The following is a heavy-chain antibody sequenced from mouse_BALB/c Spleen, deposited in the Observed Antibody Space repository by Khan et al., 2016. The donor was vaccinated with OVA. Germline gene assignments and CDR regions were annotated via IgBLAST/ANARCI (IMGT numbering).Heavy chain of an antibody. V-gene: IGHV1S56*01. CDR2: IYPGSFNT. D-gene: IGHD2-3*01. CDR3: ARDAYFLGDAMDY. J-gene: IGHJ4*01. CDR1: GYTFTTYY. Sequence: VQLQESGPELVKPGASVRISCKASGYTFTTYYIHWVKQRPGQGLEWIGWIYPGSFNTNYSEKFKGKATLTADKSSSTAYMQLSSLTSEDSAVYFSARDAYFLGDAMDYWGQGTSVTVSS.